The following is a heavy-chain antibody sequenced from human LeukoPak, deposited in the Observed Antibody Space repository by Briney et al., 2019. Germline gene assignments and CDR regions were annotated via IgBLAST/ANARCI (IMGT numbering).Heavy chain of an antibody. CDR1: GGSISSGGYY. D-gene: IGHD2-2*01. J-gene: IGHJ4*02. Sequence: PSQTLSLTCTVSGGSISSGGYYWSCIRPHPGKGLEWIGYVYYSGSTYYNPSLKSRVTTSVDTSKNQFSLKLSSVTAADTAVYYCARGAPWDIVVVPAAFFDYWGQGTLVTVSS. CDR3: ARGAPWDIVVVPAAFFDY. V-gene: IGHV4-31*03. CDR2: VYYSGST.